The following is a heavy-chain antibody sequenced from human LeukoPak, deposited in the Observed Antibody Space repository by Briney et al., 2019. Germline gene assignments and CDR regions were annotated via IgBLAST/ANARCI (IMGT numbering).Heavy chain of an antibody. CDR2: IYYSGST. CDR1: GGSISSGGYY. Sequence: PSQTLSLTCTVSGGSISSGGYYWSWFRHHPGKGLEWIGYIYYSGSTYYNPSLKSRVTISVDTSKNQFSLKLSSVTAADTAVYYCARDARSYGHAFDYWGQGILVTVSS. J-gene: IGHJ4*02. CDR3: ARDARSYGHAFDY. V-gene: IGHV4-31*03. D-gene: IGHD5-18*01.